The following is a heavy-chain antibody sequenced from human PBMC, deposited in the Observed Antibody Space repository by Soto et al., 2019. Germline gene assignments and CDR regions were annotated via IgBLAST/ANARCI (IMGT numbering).Heavy chain of an antibody. V-gene: IGHV1-18*01. CDR3: ARDLGGWSDY. CDR2: ISAYNGNT. D-gene: IGHD2-15*01. CDR1: GYTFTSYG. Sequence: ASVKVSCKASGYTFTSYGISWVRQAPGQGLEWMGWISAYNGNTNYAQKLQGRVTITRDTSASTAYMELSSLRSEDTAVYYCARDLGGWSDYWGQGTLVTVSS. J-gene: IGHJ4*02.